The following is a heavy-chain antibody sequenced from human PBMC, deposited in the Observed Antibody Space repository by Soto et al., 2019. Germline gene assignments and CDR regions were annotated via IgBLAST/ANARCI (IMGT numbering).Heavy chain of an antibody. CDR3: ATSQKGYNWNYFDH. D-gene: IGHD1-20*01. J-gene: IGHJ4*02. CDR2: VFYTGFT. Sequence: SETLSLTCAVSGASISGSYYYWAWLRQSPGKGPEWIGSVFYTGFTSYNPSLESRVSVSVDTSKSQFSLKLSAVTAADTAVYYCATSQKGYNWNYFDHWGQGALVTVSA. V-gene: IGHV4-39*01. CDR1: GASISGSYYY.